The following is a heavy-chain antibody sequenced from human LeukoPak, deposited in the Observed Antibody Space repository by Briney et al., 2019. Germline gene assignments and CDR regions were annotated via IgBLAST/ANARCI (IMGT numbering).Heavy chain of an antibody. J-gene: IGHJ3*02. D-gene: IGHD2-2*01. CDR1: GGSISSYY. CDR2: IYYSGST. Sequence: PPETLSLTCTVSGGSISSYYWSWIRQPPGKGLEWIGYIYYSGSTNYNPSLKSRVTISVDTSKDQFSLKLSSVTAADTAVYYCAREGRVPAAPGKDAFDIWGQGTMVTVSS. CDR3: AREGRVPAAPGKDAFDI. V-gene: IGHV4-59*01.